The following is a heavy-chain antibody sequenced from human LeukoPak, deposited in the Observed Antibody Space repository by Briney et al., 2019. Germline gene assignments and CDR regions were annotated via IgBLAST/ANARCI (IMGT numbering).Heavy chain of an antibody. J-gene: IGHJ3*02. CDR2: SDHSGST. V-gene: IGHV4-59*01. CDR3: VRNRAFDI. CDR1: GGSITDYY. Sequence: SETLSLTCTVSGGSITDYYWNWIRQPPGKGLEWIGYSDHSGSTNYNPSLKSRVTISVDTSKNQISLKLSSVTAADTAVYHCVRNRAFDIWGQGTMVTVSS.